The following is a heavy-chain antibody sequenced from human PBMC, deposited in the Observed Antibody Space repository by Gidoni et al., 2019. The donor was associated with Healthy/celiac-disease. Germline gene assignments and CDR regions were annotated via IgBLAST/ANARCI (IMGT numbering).Heavy chain of an antibody. D-gene: IGHD5-18*01. Sequence: QVQLQQWGAGLLKPSETLSLTCAVYGGSFSGYYWSWIRQPPGKGLEWIGEINHSGSTNYNPSLKSRVTISVDTSKNQFSLKLSSVTAADTAVYYCARAGSVLWIQLWQDAFDIWGQGTMVTVSS. V-gene: IGHV4-34*01. CDR3: ARAGSVLWIQLWQDAFDI. CDR2: INHSGST. J-gene: IGHJ3*02. CDR1: GGSFSGYY.